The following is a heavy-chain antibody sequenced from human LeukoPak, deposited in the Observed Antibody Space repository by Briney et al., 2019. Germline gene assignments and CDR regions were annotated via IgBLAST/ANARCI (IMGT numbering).Heavy chain of an antibody. D-gene: IGHD1-1*01. J-gene: IGHJ4*02. CDR2: IYYSGST. CDR1: GGSISSSSYY. Sequence: SETLSLTCTVSGGSISSSSYYWGWIRQPPGKGLEWIGSIYYSGSTYYNPSLKSRVTISVDTSKNQFSLKLSSVTAADTAVYYCARLDYWNEGFFDYWGQGTLVTVSS. CDR3: ARLDYWNEGFFDY. V-gene: IGHV4-39*01.